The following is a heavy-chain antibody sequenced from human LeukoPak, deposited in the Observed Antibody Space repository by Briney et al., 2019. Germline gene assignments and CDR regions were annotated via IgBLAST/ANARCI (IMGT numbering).Heavy chain of an antibody. CDR2: ISGSGGTT. J-gene: IGHJ4*01. Sequence: DGSLTVSCAASGFTFSTYAMSWVRQAPGKGLEWVSAISGSGGTTNYADSVKGRFTISIDNSKNTLYLQMNSPRADDTAVYYCAKALTVVVVSSAPTNSPFDYWGQASLVSVSS. CDR1: GFTFSTYA. V-gene: IGHV3-23*01. D-gene: IGHD2-15*01. CDR3: AKALTVVVVSSAPTNSPFDY.